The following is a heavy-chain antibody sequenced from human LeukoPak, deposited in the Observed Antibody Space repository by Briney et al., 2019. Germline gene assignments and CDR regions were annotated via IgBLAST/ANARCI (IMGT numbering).Heavy chain of an antibody. CDR2: ISSSSSYI. V-gene: IGHV3-21*01. J-gene: IGHJ4*02. CDR3: AAWWLRSPFDY. D-gene: IGHD5-12*01. Sequence: PGGSLRLSCAASGFTFGSYSMNWVRQAPGKGLEWVSSISSSSSYIYYADSVKGRFTISRDNAKNSLYPQMNSLRAEDTAVYYCAAWWLRSPFDYWGQGTLVTVSS. CDR1: GFTFGSYS.